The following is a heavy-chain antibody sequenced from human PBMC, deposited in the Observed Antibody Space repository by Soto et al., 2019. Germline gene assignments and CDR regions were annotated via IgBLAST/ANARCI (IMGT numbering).Heavy chain of an antibody. V-gene: IGHV4-61*08. CDR3: ARGYGSGSEFDY. Sequence: SETLSLTCTVSGGSISSGGYYWSWIRQHPGKGLEWIGYIYYSGSTNYNPSLKSRVTISVDTSKNQFSLKLSSVTAADTAVYYCARGYGSGSEFDYWGQGTLVTVSS. D-gene: IGHD3-10*01. J-gene: IGHJ4*02. CDR2: IYYSGST. CDR1: GGSISSGGYY.